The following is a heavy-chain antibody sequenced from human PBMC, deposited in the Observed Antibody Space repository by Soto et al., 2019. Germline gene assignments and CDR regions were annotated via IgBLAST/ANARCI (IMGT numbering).Heavy chain of an antibody. J-gene: IGHJ5*02. CDR2: IHSSGST. CDR3: ARDQGVAAAGITWFDP. D-gene: IGHD6-13*01. CDR1: GASMNSYH. Sequence: QVQLQASGPGLVKPSETLSLTCTVSGASMNSYHWSWIRQPAGKGLEWIGHIHSSGSTNYNPSLKSRVTMSVDTSKNQFSRRLMSLTAADTAVYYCARDQGVAAAGITWFDPWGQGSLVTVSS. V-gene: IGHV4-4*07.